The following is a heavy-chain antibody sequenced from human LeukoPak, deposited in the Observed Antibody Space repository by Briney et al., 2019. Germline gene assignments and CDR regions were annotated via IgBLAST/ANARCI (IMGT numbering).Heavy chain of an antibody. D-gene: IGHD6-13*01. CDR1: GGSISSTYYY. V-gene: IGHV4-39*07. Sequence: SETLSLTCSVSGGSISSTYYYWGWIRQPPGKGLEWIGSIYFSGNTYYNPSLKSRVTISVDTSKNQFSLRLSSVTAADTAVYYCAGTVSSISGFDPWGQGTLVTVSS. J-gene: IGHJ5*02. CDR2: IYFSGNT. CDR3: AGTVSSISGFDP.